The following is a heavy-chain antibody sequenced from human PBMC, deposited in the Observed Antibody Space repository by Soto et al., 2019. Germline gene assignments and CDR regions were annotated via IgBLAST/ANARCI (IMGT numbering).Heavy chain of an antibody. CDR2: IDYSGST. V-gene: IGHV4-39*01. Sequence: SETLSLTCTVSGGSISSSSYYWGWVRQSPGKGLEWIGNIDYSGSTYYKPSLKSRVTMSVDKSKNQYSLRLSSVTAADTAVYYCARLLEKTTNGVGGDVVDVWGQGTMVTVSS. J-gene: IGHJ3*01. CDR3: ARLLEKTTNGVGGDVVDV. D-gene: IGHD3-10*01. CDR1: GGSISSSSYY.